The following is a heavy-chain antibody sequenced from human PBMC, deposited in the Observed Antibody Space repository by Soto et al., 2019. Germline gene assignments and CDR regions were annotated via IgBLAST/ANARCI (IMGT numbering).Heavy chain of an antibody. D-gene: IGHD3-22*01. J-gene: IGHJ4*02. CDR3: ATVAPDYYDSSGYYRYYFDY. Sequence: VKVSCKVSGYTLTELSMHWVRQAPGKGLEWMGGFDPEDGETIYAQKFQGRVTMTEDTSTDTAYMELSSLRSEDTAVYYCATVAPDYYDSSGYYRYYFDYWGQGTLVTVSS. V-gene: IGHV1-24*01. CDR1: GYTLTELS. CDR2: FDPEDGET.